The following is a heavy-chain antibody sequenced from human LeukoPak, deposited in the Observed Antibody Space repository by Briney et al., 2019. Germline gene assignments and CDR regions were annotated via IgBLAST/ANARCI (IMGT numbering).Heavy chain of an antibody. D-gene: IGHD2-2*01. CDR3: ARDSYVVPAAMDLGY. CDR1: GFTFSSYS. CDR2: ISSLSGTI. J-gene: IGHJ4*02. V-gene: IGHV3-48*01. Sequence: SGGSLRLSCAASGFTFSSYSMNWVRQAPGEGLEWVSYISSLSGTIYYADSVKGRFTISRDNAKNSLYLQMDSLRAEDTAVYYCARDSYVVPAAMDLGYWGQGTLVTVSS.